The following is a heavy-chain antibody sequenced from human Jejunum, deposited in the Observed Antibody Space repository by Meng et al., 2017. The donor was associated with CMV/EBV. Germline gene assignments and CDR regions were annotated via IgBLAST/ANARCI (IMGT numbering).Heavy chain of an antibody. V-gene: IGHV3-20*03. D-gene: IGHD2-2*01. CDR2: TNWNGNSI. J-gene: IGHJ6*02. CDR3: ARVYCSSSSCYKADHYSYYYAMDV. Sequence: LVRQFPGKGLEWVSGTNWNGNSIGYADSVKGRFTISRDNVKHSLYLEMNSLRAEDTALYYCARVYCSSSSCYKADHYSYYYAMDVWGQGTTVTVSS.